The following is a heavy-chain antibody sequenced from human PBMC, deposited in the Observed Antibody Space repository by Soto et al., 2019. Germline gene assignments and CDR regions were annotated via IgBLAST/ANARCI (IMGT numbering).Heavy chain of an antibody. CDR2: ISYDGSNK. V-gene: IGHV3-30-3*01. D-gene: IGHD6-19*01. CDR1: GFTFSSYA. Sequence: QVQLVESGGGVVQPGGSLRLSCAASGFTFSSYAMHWVRQAPGKGLEWVAVISYDGSNKYYADSVKGRFTISRDNSKNTLYLQMNSLRAEDTAVYYCARDLPGIAVAGDAFDIWGQGTMVTVSS. J-gene: IGHJ3*02. CDR3: ARDLPGIAVAGDAFDI.